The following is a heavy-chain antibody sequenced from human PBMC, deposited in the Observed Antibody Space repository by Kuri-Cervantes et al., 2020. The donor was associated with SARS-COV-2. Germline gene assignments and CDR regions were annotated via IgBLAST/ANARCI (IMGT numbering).Heavy chain of an antibody. CDR3: ARVVAAAGRLWFDP. Sequence: GESLKIPCEASGFILGSYGMTWVRQAPGKGLQWVSSISAGGGRTDYADSVKGRFTISRDNSKKMVFLQMDKLRDEDAALYYCARVVAAAGRLWFDPWGQGTPVTVSS. J-gene: IGHJ5*02. CDR2: ISAGGGRT. CDR1: GFILGSYG. D-gene: IGHD2-15*01. V-gene: IGHV3-23*01.